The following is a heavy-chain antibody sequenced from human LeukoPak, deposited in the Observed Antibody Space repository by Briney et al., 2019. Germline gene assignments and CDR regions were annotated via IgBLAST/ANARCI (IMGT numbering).Heavy chain of an antibody. J-gene: IGHJ6*03. CDR2: ISISGSTI. V-gene: IGHV3-48*04. Sequence: PGGSLRLSCAASGCTFSTYSINWVRQAPGKGLEGVSYISISGSTIYYADAVKGRFPISSDNANTSLSLPMNSLRAADTAVYFCARPRSTSWYMDVWGTGNPVTVSS. D-gene: IGHD2-2*01. CDR3: ARPRSTSWYMDV. CDR1: GCTFSTYS.